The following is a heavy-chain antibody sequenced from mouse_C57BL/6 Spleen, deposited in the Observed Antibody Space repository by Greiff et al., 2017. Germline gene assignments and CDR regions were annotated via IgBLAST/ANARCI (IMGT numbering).Heavy chain of an antibody. Sequence: QVQLQQSVAELVRPGASVKLSCTASGFNIKNTYMHWVKQRPEQGLEWIGYINPSSGYTKYNQKFKDKATLTADKSSSTAYMQLSSLTSEDSAVYYCARDAGLDYWGQGTTLTVSS. CDR3: ARDAGLDY. CDR2: INPSSGYT. V-gene: IGHV1-4*01. J-gene: IGHJ2*01. CDR1: GFNIKNTY.